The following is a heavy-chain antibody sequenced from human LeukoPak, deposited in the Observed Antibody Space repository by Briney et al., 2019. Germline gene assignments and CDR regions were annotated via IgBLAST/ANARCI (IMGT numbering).Heavy chain of an antibody. CDR1: GGSFSGYY. CDR2: INHSGST. J-gene: IGHJ6*03. Sequence: SETLSLTCAVYGGSFSGYYWSWIRQPPGKGLEWIGEINHSGSTNYNPSLKSRVTISVDTSKNQFSLKLSSVTAADTAVYYCARLGPGSYYYYYMDVWGKGTTVTISS. CDR3: ARLGPGSYYYYYMDV. V-gene: IGHV4-34*01. D-gene: IGHD1-14*01.